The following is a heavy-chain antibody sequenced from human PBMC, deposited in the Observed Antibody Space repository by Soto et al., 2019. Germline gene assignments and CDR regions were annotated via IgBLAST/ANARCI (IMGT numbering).Heavy chain of an antibody. J-gene: IGHJ6*02. CDR1: GFTVSSYG. CDR2: ISYDGTDK. V-gene: IGHV3-30*18. Sequence: PGGSLRLSCAASGFTVSSYGIHWVRQAPGKGLEWVALISYDGTDKYYADSVKGRFTISRDNSKNTLYLQMSSLGPEETAVYYCVKERYAQLWLEDYGMDVWGQGTTVTVSS. CDR3: VKERYAQLWLEDYGMDV. D-gene: IGHD5-18*01.